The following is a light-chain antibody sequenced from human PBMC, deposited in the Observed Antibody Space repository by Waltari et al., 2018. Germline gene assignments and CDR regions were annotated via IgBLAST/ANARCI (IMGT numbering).Light chain of an antibody. Sequence: QSALTQPRSVSGSPGQSVTISCPGTSGDAGANHYVSRYQPHPGNAPKVVTYDVARRPSGVPDRFTGSRSGNTASLTISGLQADDEADYYCCSYAGSYTWVFGGGTRLTVL. CDR3: CSYAGSYTWV. CDR1: SGDAGANHY. J-gene: IGLJ3*02. V-gene: IGLV2-11*01. CDR2: DVA.